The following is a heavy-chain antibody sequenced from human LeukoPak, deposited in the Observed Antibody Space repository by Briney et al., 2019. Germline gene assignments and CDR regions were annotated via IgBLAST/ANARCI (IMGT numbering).Heavy chain of an antibody. V-gene: IGHV4-34*01. Sequence: SETLSLTCAVYGGSFSGYYWSWIRQPPGKGLEWIGEINHSGSTNYNPSLKSRVTISVDTSKNQFSLNLSSLTAADTAVYYCARGVRYCSSTSCSNFDYWGQGTLVTVSS. J-gene: IGHJ4*02. D-gene: IGHD2-2*01. CDR1: GGSFSGYY. CDR2: INHSGST. CDR3: ARGVRYCSSTSCSNFDY.